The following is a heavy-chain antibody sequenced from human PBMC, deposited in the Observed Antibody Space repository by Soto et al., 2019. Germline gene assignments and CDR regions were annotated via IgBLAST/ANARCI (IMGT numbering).Heavy chain of an antibody. CDR1: GYTFTSYD. D-gene: IGHD3-3*01. Sequence: ASVKVSCKASGYTFTSYDINWVRQATGQGLEWMGWMNPNSGNTGYAQKFQGRVTMTRNTSISTAYMELSSLRSEDTAVYYCARGLGDYDFWSGYYMEYGMDVWGQGTTVTVSS. V-gene: IGHV1-8*01. J-gene: IGHJ6*02. CDR3: ARGLGDYDFWSGYYMEYGMDV. CDR2: MNPNSGNT.